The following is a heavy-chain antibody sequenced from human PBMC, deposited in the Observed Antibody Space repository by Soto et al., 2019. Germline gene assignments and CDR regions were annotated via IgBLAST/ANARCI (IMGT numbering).Heavy chain of an antibody. CDR1: GGSIISYY. CDR3: AREAGVRCPFVP. D-gene: IGHD3-3*01. J-gene: IGHJ5*02. Sequence: SETLSLTCTVSGGSIISYYWSWIRQPPGKGLEWIGYIYYSGSTNYNPSLKSRVTISVDTSKNQFSLRLSSVSAADTAMYYCAREAGVRCPFVPWGQGTLVTVSS. CDR2: IYYSGST. V-gene: IGHV4-59*01.